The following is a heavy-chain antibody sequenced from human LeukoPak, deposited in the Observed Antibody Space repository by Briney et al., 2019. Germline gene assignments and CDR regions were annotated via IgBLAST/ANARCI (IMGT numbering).Heavy chain of an antibody. CDR2: IYYSGST. Sequence: SETLPLTCTVSGGSISSYYWSWIRQPPGKGLEWIGYIYYSGSTNYNPSLKSRVTISVDTSKNQFSLKLSSVTAADTAVYYCARETGGSGNFDAFDIWGQGTMVTVSS. J-gene: IGHJ3*02. D-gene: IGHD3-10*01. CDR3: ARETGGSGNFDAFDI. V-gene: IGHV4-59*12. CDR1: GGSISSYY.